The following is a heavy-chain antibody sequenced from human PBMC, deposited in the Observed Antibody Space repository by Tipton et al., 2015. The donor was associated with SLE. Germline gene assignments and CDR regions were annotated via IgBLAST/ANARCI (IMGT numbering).Heavy chain of an antibody. D-gene: IGHD6-6*01. CDR1: GFTFSSYW. Sequence: GSLRLSCAASGFTFSSYWMSWVRQAPGKGLEWVANIKHDGGEKYYVDSVKGRFTISRDNAKNSLYLQMKTLRAEDTAVYYCVAEGAVIAARPGIWFDPWGQGTLVIVSS. V-gene: IGHV3-7*01. CDR3: VAEGAVIAARPGIWFDP. J-gene: IGHJ5*02. CDR2: IKHDGGEK.